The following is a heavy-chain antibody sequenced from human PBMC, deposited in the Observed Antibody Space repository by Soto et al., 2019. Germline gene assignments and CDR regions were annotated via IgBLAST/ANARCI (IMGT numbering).Heavy chain of an antibody. CDR2: TYYRSKWYN. CDR1: GDSVSSNSAA. V-gene: IGHV6-1*01. CDR3: ARDPEFDYGSGSYYYYYYGMDV. Sequence: SQTLSLTCAISGDSVSSNSAAWNWIRQSPSRGLEWLGRTYYRSKWYNDYAVSVKSRITINPDTSKNQFSLQLNSVTPEDTAVYYCARDPEFDYGSGSYYYYYYGMDVWGQGTTVTVSS. J-gene: IGHJ6*02. D-gene: IGHD3-10*01.